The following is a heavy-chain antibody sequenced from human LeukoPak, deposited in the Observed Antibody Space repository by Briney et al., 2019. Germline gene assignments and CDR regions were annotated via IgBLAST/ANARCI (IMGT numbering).Heavy chain of an antibody. CDR3: ARWIVGDTTSDY. D-gene: IGHD1-26*01. V-gene: IGHV1-46*01. CDR1: GYTFTNYY. Sequence: ASVKVSCKASGYTFTNYYMQWVRQAPGQGLEWMGIINPSGGGTSYAQNFQGRVTITRETSTSTVYMALSSLTSEDTAVYYCARWIVGDTTSDYWGQGTLVTVSS. J-gene: IGHJ4*02. CDR2: INPSGGGT.